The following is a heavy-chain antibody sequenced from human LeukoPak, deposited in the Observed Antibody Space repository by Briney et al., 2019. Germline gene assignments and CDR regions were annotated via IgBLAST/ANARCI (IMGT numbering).Heavy chain of an antibody. Sequence: ASVKVSCKASGYTFSNYGIIWVRQAPGQGLECMGWIGAFNGNTNSAQKFQGRVTMTTDTSTSTAYMELRRLRSDDTAVYYCARGGNTIRAFDYWGQGTLVTVSS. V-gene: IGHV1-18*01. J-gene: IGHJ4*02. D-gene: IGHD1-26*01. CDR2: IGAFNGNT. CDR3: ARGGNTIRAFDY. CDR1: GYTFSNYG.